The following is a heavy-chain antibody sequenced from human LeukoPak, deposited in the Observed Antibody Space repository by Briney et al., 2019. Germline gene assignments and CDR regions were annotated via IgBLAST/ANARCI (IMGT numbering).Heavy chain of an antibody. D-gene: IGHD6-13*01. CDR1: GFTFSSYS. CDR2: ISSSSSYI. Sequence: GGSLRLSCAASGFTFSSYSMNWVRQAPGKGLEWVSSISSSSSYIYYADSVKGRFTISRDNAKNSLYLQMNSLRAEGTAVYYCARDRSGSSSWFRFDYWGQGTLVTVSS. V-gene: IGHV3-21*01. CDR3: ARDRSGSSSWFRFDY. J-gene: IGHJ4*02.